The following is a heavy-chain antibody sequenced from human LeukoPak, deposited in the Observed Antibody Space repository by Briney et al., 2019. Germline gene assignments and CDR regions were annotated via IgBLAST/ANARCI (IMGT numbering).Heavy chain of an antibody. CDR1: GGSISSGVYY. V-gene: IGHV4-31*03. Sequence: SETLSLTCTVSGGSISSGVYYWTWIRLHPGKGLEWIGYIYHSGSTSYNPSLKSRVSISVDTSKNQFSLNLSSATAADTAVYYCARERLTGWYFDYWGQGTLVTVSS. J-gene: IGHJ4*02. CDR2: IYHSGST. D-gene: IGHD6-19*01. CDR3: ARERLTGWYFDY.